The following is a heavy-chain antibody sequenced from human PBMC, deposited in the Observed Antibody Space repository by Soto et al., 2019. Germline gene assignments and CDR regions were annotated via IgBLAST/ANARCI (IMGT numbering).Heavy chain of an antibody. CDR2: IGPESGAT. CDR1: GYTFTGHY. J-gene: IGHJ4*02. CDR3: GRGRSGQIFVFY. V-gene: IGHV1-2*02. Sequence: ASVKVSCKASGYTFTGHYIHWVRQAPEQGPEWMGEIGPESGATRYAQKFQGRVTMTRDMSITTVYMELNNLSPDDTAVYYCGRGRSGQIFVFYWGQGTPVTVSS. D-gene: IGHD1-26*01.